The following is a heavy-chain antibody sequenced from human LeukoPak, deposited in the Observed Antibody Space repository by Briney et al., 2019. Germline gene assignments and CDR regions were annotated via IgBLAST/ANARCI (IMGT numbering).Heavy chain of an antibody. CDR1: GFTFSSYE. CDR2: ISSSGSTI. V-gene: IGHV3-48*03. CDR3: ARDSYYFDY. J-gene: IGHJ4*02. Sequence: PGGSLRLSCAASGFTFSSYETNWVRQAPGKGLEWVSYISSSGSTIYYADSVKGRFTISRDNAMNSLYLQMNSLRAEDTAVYYCARDSYYFDYWGQGTLVTVSS.